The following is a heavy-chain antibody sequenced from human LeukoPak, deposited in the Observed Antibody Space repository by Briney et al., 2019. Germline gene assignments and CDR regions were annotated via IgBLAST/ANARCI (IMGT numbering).Heavy chain of an antibody. Sequence: GGSLRLSCAASGVTFSSYAMSWVRQAPGKGLEWVSAISDSGGSTYYADSVKGRFTISRDNVKNTLYLQMNSLRAEDTAVYYCARDRPTYYYDSSGSWGQGTLVTVSS. J-gene: IGHJ5*02. CDR2: ISDSGGST. D-gene: IGHD3-22*01. V-gene: IGHV3-23*01. CDR3: ARDRPTYYYDSSGS. CDR1: GVTFSSYA.